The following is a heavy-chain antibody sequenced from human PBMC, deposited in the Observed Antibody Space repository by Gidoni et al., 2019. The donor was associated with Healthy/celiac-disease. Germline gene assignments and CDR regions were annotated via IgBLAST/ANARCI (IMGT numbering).Heavy chain of an antibody. CDR2: IWYDGSNK. CDR1: GFTFSSYG. Sequence: QVQLVESGGGVVQPGRSLRLSCAASGFTFSSYGMHWVRQAPGKGLEWVAVIWYDGSNKYYADSVKGRFTISRDNSKNTLYLQMNSLRAEDTAVYYCARGKYSSSRDYYYYGMDVWGQGTTVTVSS. V-gene: IGHV3-33*08. CDR3: ARGKYSSSRDYYYYGMDV. D-gene: IGHD6-13*01. J-gene: IGHJ6*02.